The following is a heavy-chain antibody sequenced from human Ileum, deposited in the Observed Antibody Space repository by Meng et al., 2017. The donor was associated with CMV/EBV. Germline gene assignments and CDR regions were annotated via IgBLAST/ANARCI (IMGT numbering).Heavy chain of an antibody. D-gene: IGHD4-17*01. CDR2: INPNSGGT. J-gene: IGHJ4*02. Sequence: ASVKVSCKTSEYTFTAYYMHWVRQAPGRGLEWMGWINPNSGGTNYAQKFQGRVTMTRDTSTSTVYMELSSLRSEDTAVYHCARTLNDYGDYVGSLSFDYWGQGTLVTVSS. CDR1: EYTFTAYY. V-gene: IGHV1-2*02. CDR3: ARTLNDYGDYVGSLSFDY.